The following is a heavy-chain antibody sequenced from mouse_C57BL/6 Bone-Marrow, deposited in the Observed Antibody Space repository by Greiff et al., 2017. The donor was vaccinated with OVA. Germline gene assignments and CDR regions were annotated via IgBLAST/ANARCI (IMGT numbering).Heavy chain of an antibody. Sequence: VQLQQSGPELVKPGASVKISCKASGYTFTDYYINWVKQRPGQGLEWIGWIFPGRGSTYSNENFKGKATLTVDKSSSTAYMLLSSLTSEDSAVYFCARRGPYYDGHWYFDVWGTGTTVTVSS. V-gene: IGHV1-75*01. J-gene: IGHJ1*03. CDR3: ARRGPYYDGHWYFDV. CDR1: GYTFTDYY. D-gene: IGHD1-1*01. CDR2: IFPGRGST.